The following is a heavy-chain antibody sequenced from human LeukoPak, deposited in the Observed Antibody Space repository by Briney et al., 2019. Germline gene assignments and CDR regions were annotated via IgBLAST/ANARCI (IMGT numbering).Heavy chain of an antibody. D-gene: IGHD6-19*01. CDR1: GYTFTSYY. CDR3: ARDHKEHSSGWYRNWFDP. CDR2: INPSGGST. J-gene: IGHJ5*02. V-gene: IGHV1-46*01. Sequence: GASVKVSCKASGYTFTSYYMHWVRQAPGQGLEWMGIINPSGGSTSYAQKFQGRVTMTRDMSTSTVYMELSSLRSEDTAVYYCARDHKEHSSGWYRNWFDPWGQGTLVAVSS.